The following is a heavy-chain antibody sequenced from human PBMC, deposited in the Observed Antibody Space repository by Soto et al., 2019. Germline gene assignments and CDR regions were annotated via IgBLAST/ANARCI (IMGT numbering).Heavy chain of an antibody. CDR2: IWYDGSNK. V-gene: IGHV3-33*01. CDR1: GFSFSSYG. D-gene: IGHD3-10*01. Sequence: QVQLVESGGGVVQSGRSLRLSCAASGFSFSSYGMHWVRQAPGKGLEWVAVIWYDGSNKYYADSVKGRFTISRDNPKNTLYLLMNSLRAEDTAVYYCARDGSGDRHAFDIWGQGTMVTVSS. J-gene: IGHJ3*02. CDR3: ARDGSGDRHAFDI.